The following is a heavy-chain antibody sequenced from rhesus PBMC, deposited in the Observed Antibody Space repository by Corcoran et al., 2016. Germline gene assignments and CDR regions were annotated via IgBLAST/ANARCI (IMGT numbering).Heavy chain of an antibody. J-gene: IGHJ4*01. CDR2: INGNGCWT. V-gene: IGHV4-80*01. D-gene: IGHD3-22*01. Sequence: QVQLQESGPGLVKPSETLSLTCAVSGASISNNWWSWIRQAPGKGLEWIGEINGNGCWTTAYPSLKRRVTISTDAAQNHLSLKLNSVTAADTAVYYCTRGTSWSFDYWGQGLLVTVSS. CDR3: TRGTSWSFDY. CDR1: GASISNNW.